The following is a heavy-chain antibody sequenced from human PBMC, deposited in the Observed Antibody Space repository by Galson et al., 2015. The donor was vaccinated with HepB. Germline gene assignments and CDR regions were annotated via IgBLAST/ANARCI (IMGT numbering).Heavy chain of an antibody. CDR2: IIPILGIA. CDR1: GGTFSSYT. J-gene: IGHJ3*02. D-gene: IGHD1-26*01. V-gene: IGHV1-69*02. Sequence: SVKVSCKASGGTFSSYTISWVRQAPGQGLEWMGRIIPILGIANYAQKFQGRVTITADKSTSTAYMELSSLRSEDTAVYYCATVFESNLGAFDIWGQGTMVTVSS. CDR3: ATVFESNLGAFDI.